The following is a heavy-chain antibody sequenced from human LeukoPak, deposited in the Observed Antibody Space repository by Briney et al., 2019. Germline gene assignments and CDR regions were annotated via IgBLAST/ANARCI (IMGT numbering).Heavy chain of an antibody. CDR2: INHSGST. CDR3: ARSGYGGNRPEAY. CDR1: GGSFSGYY. Sequence: SETLSLTCAVYGGSFSGYYWSWIRQPPGKGLEWIGEINHSGSTNYNPSLKSRVTISVDTSKNQFSLKLSSVTAADTAVCYCARSGYGGNRPEAYWGQGTLVTVSS. J-gene: IGHJ4*02. V-gene: IGHV4-34*01. D-gene: IGHD4-23*01.